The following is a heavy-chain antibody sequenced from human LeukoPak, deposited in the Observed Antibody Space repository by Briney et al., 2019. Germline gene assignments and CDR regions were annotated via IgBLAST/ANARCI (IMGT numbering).Heavy chain of an antibody. Sequence: SLKVSCKASGGTFSSHAINCVRQAPGHGLEWRGGIMPISVTAKYAQKSQGRFTMTADDSTSTAYMELTRLRSDDTAVYYCADRFCSGGSCYSTLAEYFQYWGQGTLVIVSS. J-gene: IGHJ1*01. CDR3: ADRFCSGGSCYSTLAEYFQY. V-gene: IGHV1-69*01. CDR2: IMPISVTA. D-gene: IGHD2-15*01. CDR1: GGTFSSHA.